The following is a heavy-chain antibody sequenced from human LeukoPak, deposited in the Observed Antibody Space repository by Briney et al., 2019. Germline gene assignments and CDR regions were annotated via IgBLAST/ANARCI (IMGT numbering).Heavy chain of an antibody. CDR1: GASISISKYY. J-gene: IGHJ4*02. CDR3: AREGDSSVYDY. D-gene: IGHD3-22*01. Sequence: SETLSLTCTVSGASISISKYYWGWIRQPPGKGLEWIGYIYYSGSTNYNPSLKSRVTISVDTSKNQFSLKLSSVTAADTAVYYCAREGDSSVYDYWGQGTLVTVSS. V-gene: IGHV4-61*01. CDR2: IYYSGST.